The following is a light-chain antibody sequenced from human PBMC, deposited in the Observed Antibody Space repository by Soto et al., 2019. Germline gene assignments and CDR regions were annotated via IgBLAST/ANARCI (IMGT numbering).Light chain of an antibody. CDR1: QSVSSN. CDR3: QQYGSSPRT. Sequence: EILMTQSPVTLSVSPGERATLSCRASQSVSSNLAWYQQKPGQAPSLLIYGASSRATGIPDRFSGSGSGTDFTLTISRLEPEDFAVYYCQQYGSSPRTFGQGTKVDIK. V-gene: IGKV3-20*01. J-gene: IGKJ1*01. CDR2: GAS.